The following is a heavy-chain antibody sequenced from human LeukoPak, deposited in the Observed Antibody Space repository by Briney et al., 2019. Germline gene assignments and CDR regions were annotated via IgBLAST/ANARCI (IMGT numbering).Heavy chain of an antibody. D-gene: IGHD6-19*01. CDR2: INPSVGST. CDR1: GYTFTSYY. CDR3: AREGSSGWYLTGKNAFDF. V-gene: IGHV1-46*03. Sequence: ASVKVSCKASGYTFTSYYMHWVRQAPGQGLEWMGIINPSVGSTSYAQKFQGRVTMTRDTSTSTVYMELSSLGSEDTAVYYCAREGSSGWYLTGKNAFDFWGQGTMVNVSS. J-gene: IGHJ3*01.